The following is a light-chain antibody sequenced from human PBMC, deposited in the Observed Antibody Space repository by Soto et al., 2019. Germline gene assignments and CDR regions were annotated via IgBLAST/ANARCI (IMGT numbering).Light chain of an antibody. J-gene: IGKJ1*01. V-gene: IGKV3-20*01. CDR1: QSVSSSY. CDR3: QQYGSSLTWT. Sequence: EIVLTQSPGTLSLSPGERATLSCRASQSVSSSYLAWYQQKPGQAPRLLIYGASSRATGIPDRFSGSGSGKYFTLTISRLEPEYCAVYYCQQYGSSLTWTFGQGTKVESK. CDR2: GAS.